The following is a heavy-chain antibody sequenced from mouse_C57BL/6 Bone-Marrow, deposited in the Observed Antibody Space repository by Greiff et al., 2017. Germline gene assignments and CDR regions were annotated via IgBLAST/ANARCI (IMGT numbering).Heavy chain of an antibody. CDR2: IGPGSGST. D-gene: IGHD1-1*01. V-gene: IGHV1-77*01. CDR1: GYTFTDYY. J-gene: IGHJ2*01. CDR3: ASEGITTVVAPYYFDY. Sequence: QVQLQQSGAELVKPGASVKISCKASGYTFTDYYINWVKQRPGQGLEWIGKIGPGSGSTYYNEKFKGKATLTADKSSSTAYMQLSSLTSEDSAVYFCASEGITTVVAPYYFDYWGQGTTLTVSS.